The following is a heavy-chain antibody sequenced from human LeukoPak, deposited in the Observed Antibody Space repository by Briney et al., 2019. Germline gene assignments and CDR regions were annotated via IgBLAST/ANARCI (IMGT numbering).Heavy chain of an antibody. CDR1: GGSVSSGNYY. J-gene: IGHJ4*02. D-gene: IGHD5-24*01. Sequence: SETLSLTCTVSGGSVSSGNYYWSWIRQPPGKGLEWIGYIYYSGSTNYNPSLKSRVTISVDTSKNQFSLKLSSVTAADTAVYYCARGRRTMATIGDYWGQGTLVTVSS. CDR2: IYYSGST. V-gene: IGHV4-61*01. CDR3: ARGRRTMATIGDY.